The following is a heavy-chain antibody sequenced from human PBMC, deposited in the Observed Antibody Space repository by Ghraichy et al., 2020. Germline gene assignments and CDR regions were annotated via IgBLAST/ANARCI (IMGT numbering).Heavy chain of an antibody. CDR1: GFTFSSYG. CDR3: ARGENYYYDSSGLAFDI. V-gene: IGHV3-33*01. CDR2: IWYDGSNK. D-gene: IGHD3-22*01. Sequence: GESLNISCAASGFTFSSYGMHWVRQAPGKGLEWVAVIWYDGSNKYYADSVKGRFTISRDNSKNTLYLQMNSLRAEDTAVYYCARGENYYYDSSGLAFDIWGQGTMVTVSS. J-gene: IGHJ3*02.